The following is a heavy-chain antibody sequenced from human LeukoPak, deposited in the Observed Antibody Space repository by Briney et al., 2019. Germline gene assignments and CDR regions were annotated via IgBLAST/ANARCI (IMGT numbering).Heavy chain of an antibody. CDR3: ARDRLHYDSLTGYPAD. CDR1: GFTFSSYA. D-gene: IGHD3-9*01. J-gene: IGHJ4*02. Sequence: GGSLRLSCSASGFTFSSYAMHWVRQAPGKGLEYVSAISSNGGSTYYADSVKGRFTISRDNSKNTLYLQMNSLRAEDTAVYYCARDRLHYDSLTGYPADWGQGTLVTVSS. V-gene: IGHV3-64*04. CDR2: ISSNGGST.